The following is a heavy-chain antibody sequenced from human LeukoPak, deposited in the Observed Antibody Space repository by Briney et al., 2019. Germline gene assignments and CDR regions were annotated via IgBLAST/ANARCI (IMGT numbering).Heavy chain of an antibody. V-gene: IGHV1-46*01. J-gene: IGHJ5*02. CDR1: GYTFTSYY. Sequence: GASVKVSCKASGYTFTSYYMHWVRQAPGQGLEWMGIINPSGGSTSYAQKFQGRVTMTRDTSTSTVYMELSSLRAEDTAVYYCARSSDGLWFGELSDWFDPWGQGTLVTVSS. D-gene: IGHD3-10*01. CDR3: ARSSDGLWFGELSDWFDP. CDR2: INPSGGST.